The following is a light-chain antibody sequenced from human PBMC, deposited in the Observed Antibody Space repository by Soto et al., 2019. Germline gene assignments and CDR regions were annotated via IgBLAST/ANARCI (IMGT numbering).Light chain of an antibody. CDR3: QQHYNSPRT. CDR1: QPISDY. Sequence: DIQMTQSPSSRSASVGDGVTITCRTSQPISDYLNWYQQKPGKAPTLLIYTTSNLQSGVPSRFSGSGSETHFTLTISSLQPEDFATYYCQQHYNSPRTFGQGTKVDIK. J-gene: IGKJ1*01. V-gene: IGKV1-39*01. CDR2: TTS.